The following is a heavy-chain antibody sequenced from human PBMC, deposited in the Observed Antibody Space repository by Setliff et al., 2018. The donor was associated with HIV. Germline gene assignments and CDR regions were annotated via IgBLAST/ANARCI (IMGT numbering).Heavy chain of an antibody. CDR1: GDAFNSNA. Sequence: SVKVSCKTSGDAFNSNAISWVRQAPGQGLEWMGGIIPILGIANYAQKFQGRVTITADESTSTAYMELSSLRSEDTAVYYCASSWSRVPYYGMDVWGQGTTVTVSS. CDR2: IIPILGIA. V-gene: IGHV1-69*10. D-gene: IGHD6-13*01. CDR3: ASSWSRVPYYGMDV. J-gene: IGHJ6*02.